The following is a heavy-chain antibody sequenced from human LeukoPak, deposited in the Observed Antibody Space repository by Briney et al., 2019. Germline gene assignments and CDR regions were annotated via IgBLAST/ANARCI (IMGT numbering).Heavy chain of an antibody. CDR2: INHSGRT. CDR3: ASITGLLCSGGSCYGRVFYFDS. J-gene: IGHJ4*02. V-gene: IGHV4-34*01. D-gene: IGHD2-15*01. Sequence: SETLSLTCAVYGGSFSDYSWSWIRQSPGKGLEWIGEINHSGRTYYNPSLKSRLTISVDTSNNQFSLKLTSVTAADTAVYYCASITGLLCSGGSCYGRVFYFDSWGQGTLVTVSS. CDR1: GGSFSDYS.